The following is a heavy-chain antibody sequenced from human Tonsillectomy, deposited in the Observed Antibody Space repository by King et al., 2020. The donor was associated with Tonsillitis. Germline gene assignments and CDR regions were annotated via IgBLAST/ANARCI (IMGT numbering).Heavy chain of an antibody. CDR3: VRESVVSGSFDS. V-gene: IGHV3-74*01. Sequence: VQLVESGGDLVQPGGSLRLSCAASGFTFSTYWMHWVRQAPGKGLVWVSHITSDASRTTYADSVKGRFTISRDNAKNTLYLQMNSLRAEDTAVYYCVRESVVSGSFDSWGQRTLVTVSS. CDR2: ITSDASRT. CDR1: GFTFSTYW. D-gene: IGHD3-10*01. J-gene: IGHJ4*02.